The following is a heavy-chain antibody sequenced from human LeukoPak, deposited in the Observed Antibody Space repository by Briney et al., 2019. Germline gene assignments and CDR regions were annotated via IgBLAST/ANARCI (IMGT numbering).Heavy chain of an antibody. CDR2: DYYSGSS. V-gene: IGHV4-59*08. Sequence: SETLSLTCTVSGGSITDYYWGWIRQPPGKGLEWIGYDYYSGSSNYNPSLKSRVTISVDTSKNQFSLKMSSVTAADTAVYYCARELLYLGGYYYYYMDVWGKGTTVTVSS. CDR1: GGSITDYY. J-gene: IGHJ6*03. CDR3: ARELLYLGGYYYYYMDV. D-gene: IGHD2-2*02.